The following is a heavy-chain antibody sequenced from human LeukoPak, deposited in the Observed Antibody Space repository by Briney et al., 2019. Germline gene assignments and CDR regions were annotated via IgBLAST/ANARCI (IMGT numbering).Heavy chain of an antibody. CDR3: ARERGIRALYFDN. CDR2: TSSDGNK. J-gene: IGHJ4*02. D-gene: IGHD3-16*01. Sequence: GGSLRLSCAASGFTFSSYTMHWVRQAPGKGLEWVALTSSDGNKYFADSVQGRFTISRDNSRKTVYLQLDSLRPDDTAVYYCARERGIRALYFDNWGQGTLVTVSS. V-gene: IGHV3-30*04. CDR1: GFTFSSYT.